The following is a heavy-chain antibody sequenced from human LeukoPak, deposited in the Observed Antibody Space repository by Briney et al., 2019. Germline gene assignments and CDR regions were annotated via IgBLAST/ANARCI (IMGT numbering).Heavy chain of an antibody. V-gene: IGHV4-61*02. D-gene: IGHD6-6*01. Sequence: SETLSLTCTVSGGSISSGSYYWSWIRQPAGKGLEWIGRIYTSGSTNYNPYLKSRVTISVDTSKNQFSLKLSSVTASDTAVYYCARDSEYSSSSAPYYYDYYMDVWGKGTTVTVSS. CDR1: GGSISSGSYY. CDR3: ARDSEYSSSSAPYYYDYYMDV. J-gene: IGHJ6*03. CDR2: IYTSGST.